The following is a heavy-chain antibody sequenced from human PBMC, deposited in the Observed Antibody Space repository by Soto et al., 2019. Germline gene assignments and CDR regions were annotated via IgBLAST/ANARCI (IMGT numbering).Heavy chain of an antibody. J-gene: IGHJ6*02. D-gene: IGHD3-3*01. CDR2: IIPIFGTA. CDR1: GGTFSSYA. Sequence: SVKVSCKASGGTFSSYAISWVRQAPGQGLEWMGGIIPIFGTANYAQKFQGRVTITADESTSTAYMELSSLRSEDTAVYYCARVTQGYYDFWSGPYMDVWGQGTTVTVSS. CDR3: ARVTQGYYDFWSGPYMDV. V-gene: IGHV1-69*13.